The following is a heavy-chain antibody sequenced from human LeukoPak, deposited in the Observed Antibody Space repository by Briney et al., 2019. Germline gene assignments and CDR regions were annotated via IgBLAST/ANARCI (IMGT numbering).Heavy chain of an antibody. J-gene: IGHJ3*02. D-gene: IGHD6-19*01. CDR1: GFTFSSYG. CDR2: IWYDGSNK. V-gene: IGHV3-33*01. CDR3: ARQGIAVADDASDI. Sequence: HPGGSLRLSCAASGFTFSSYGMHWVRQAPGKGLEWVAVIWYDGSNKYYADSVKGRFTISRDNSKNTLYLQMNSLRAEDTAVYYCARQGIAVADDASDIWGQGTMVTVSS.